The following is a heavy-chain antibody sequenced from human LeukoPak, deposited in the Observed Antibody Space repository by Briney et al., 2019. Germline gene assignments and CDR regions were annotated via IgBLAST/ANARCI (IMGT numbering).Heavy chain of an antibody. D-gene: IGHD3-22*01. Sequence: SQTLSLTCTVSGGSISSGSYYWSWIRQPAGKGLEWIGRIYTSGSTNYNPSLKSRVTISVDTSKNQFSLKLSSVTAADTAVYYCARYGYDSSGYHFDYWGQGTLVTVSS. CDR2: IYTSGST. CDR3: ARYGYDSSGYHFDY. V-gene: IGHV4-61*02. CDR1: GGSISSGSYY. J-gene: IGHJ4*02.